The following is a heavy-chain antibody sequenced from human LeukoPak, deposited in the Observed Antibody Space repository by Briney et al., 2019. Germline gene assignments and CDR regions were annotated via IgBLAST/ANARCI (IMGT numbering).Heavy chain of an antibody. CDR1: GFTFSSYG. J-gene: IGHJ4*02. CDR2: IHYDGGSK. D-gene: IGHD3-16*01. Sequence: GGPLRLSCAASGFTFSSYGMHWVRQAPGKGLEWVAFIHYDGGSKYYADSVKGRFTISRDNSKNTLYLQMNSLRAEDTALYYCAKPNDYVWGSPPSDYWGQGTLVTVSS. CDR3: AKPNDYVWGSPPSDY. V-gene: IGHV3-30*02.